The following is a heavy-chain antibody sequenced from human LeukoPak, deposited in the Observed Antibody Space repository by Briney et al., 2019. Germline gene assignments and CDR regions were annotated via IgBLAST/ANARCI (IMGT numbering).Heavy chain of an antibody. J-gene: IGHJ4*02. CDR3: AKSLYRYSMLRGIVDD. CDR1: GFNFDDYA. D-gene: IGHD3-10*01. Sequence: PGGSLRLSCAASGFNFDDYAMHWVRQAPGKGLEWVSGISWNSGSIGYADSVKGRFTISRDNAKNSLYLQMNSLRAEDTAFYYCAKSLYRYSMLRGIVDDWGQGTLVTVS. CDR2: ISWNSGSI. V-gene: IGHV3-9*01.